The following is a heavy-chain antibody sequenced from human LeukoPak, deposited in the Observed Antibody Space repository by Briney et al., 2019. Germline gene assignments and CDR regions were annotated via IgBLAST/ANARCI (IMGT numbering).Heavy chain of an antibody. D-gene: IGHD2-2*01. V-gene: IGHV3-21*01. CDR1: GFTFSTYS. CDR3: ARVQRGYCSSTSCYYFDF. Sequence: GGSLRPSCAASGFTFSTYSMNWVRQAPGKGLEWVSSISISSSSIYYADSMKGRFTISRDNAKNSLYLQMNSLRAEDTAVYYCARVQRGYCSSTSCYYFDFWGQGTLVTVSS. J-gene: IGHJ4*02. CDR2: ISISSSSI.